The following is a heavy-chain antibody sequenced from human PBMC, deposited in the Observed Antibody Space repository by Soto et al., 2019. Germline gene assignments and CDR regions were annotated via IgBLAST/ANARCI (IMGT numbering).Heavy chain of an antibody. J-gene: IGHJ4*02. CDR2: IIPLFNAT. D-gene: IGHD1-1*01. CDR3: AINAKRNAQKFDF. Sequence: GASVKVACKTSGGIFKNFDIGWVRQSPGQGLEWMGEIIPLFNATNYAQKFRGRVTVTADESTRTAYMELTRLTYDDTAVYFCAINAKRNAQKFDFWGQGTLVTVSS. CDR1: GGIFKNFD. V-gene: IGHV1-69*13.